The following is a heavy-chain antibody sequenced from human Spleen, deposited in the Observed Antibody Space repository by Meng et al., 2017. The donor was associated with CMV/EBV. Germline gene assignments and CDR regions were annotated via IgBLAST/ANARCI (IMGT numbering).Heavy chain of an antibody. V-gene: IGHV4-34*01. CDR1: GGSFSGYY. CDR3: ARGRKPGYSSSWYS. D-gene: IGHD6-13*01. CDR2: INHSGST. Sequence: QVTLQQWGAGLLKPSVTLSLTCAVYGGSFSGYYWSWIRQPPGKGLEWIGEINHSGSTNYNPSLKSRVTISVDTSKNQFSLKLSSVTAADTAVYYCARGRKPGYSSSWYSWGQGTLVTVSS. J-gene: IGHJ4*02.